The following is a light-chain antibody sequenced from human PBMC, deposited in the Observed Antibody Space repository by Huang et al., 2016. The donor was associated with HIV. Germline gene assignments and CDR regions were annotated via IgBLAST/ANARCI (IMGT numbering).Light chain of an antibody. CDR1: QSVNNN. CDR3: QQYNNWPQT. Sequence: EIVMTQSPATLSVSPGESATLSCRASQSVNNNLAWYQQKPGQPPRLLIYGASTRATGIPARFSGSGSGTEYTLTISSLQSEDFAVYYCQQYNNWPQTFGQGTKLEIK. CDR2: GAS. J-gene: IGKJ2*01. V-gene: IGKV3-15*01.